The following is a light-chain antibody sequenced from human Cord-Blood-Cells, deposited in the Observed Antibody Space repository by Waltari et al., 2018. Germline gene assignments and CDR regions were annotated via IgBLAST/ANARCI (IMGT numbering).Light chain of an antibody. CDR1: QSISSY. J-gene: IGKJ1*01. Sequence: IQMTQSPSSLSASVGDRVTITCRASQSISSYLNWYQQKPGKAPKLLIYAASSLQSGAPSMFSGSCSGEYFPITISSLQPEDFASYCCQLSYNPPWTFGQGTKVEIK. CDR3: QLSYNPPWT. V-gene: IGKV1-39*01. CDR2: AAS.